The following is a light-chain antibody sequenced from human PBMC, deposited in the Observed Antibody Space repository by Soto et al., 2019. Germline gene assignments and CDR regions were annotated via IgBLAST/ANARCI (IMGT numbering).Light chain of an antibody. V-gene: IGKV3-20*01. CDR2: GAS. Sequence: EIVLTQSPGTLSLSPGGRATLSCRASQSISSSFLAWYQQRPGQSPRLIIYGASSRATSIPDRFSGSGSGTDFTLTISRLDLEDSAFYYCQQYVTSSWTSGQGTKVDIK. CDR3: QQYVTSSWT. CDR1: QSISSSF. J-gene: IGKJ1*01.